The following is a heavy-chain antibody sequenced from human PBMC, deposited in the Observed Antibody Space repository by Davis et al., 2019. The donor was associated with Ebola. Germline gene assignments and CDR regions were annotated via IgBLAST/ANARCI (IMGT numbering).Heavy chain of an antibody. V-gene: IGHV1-18*04. Sequence: AASVKVSCKASGYTFTGYYMHWVRQAPGQGLEWMGWISAYNGNTNYAQKLQGRVTMTTDTSTSTAYMELRSLRSDDTAVYYCARASSIAARHYYYGMDVWGQGTTVTVSS. CDR3: ARASSIAARHYYYGMDV. J-gene: IGHJ6*02. CDR1: GYTFTGYY. D-gene: IGHD6-6*01. CDR2: ISAYNGNT.